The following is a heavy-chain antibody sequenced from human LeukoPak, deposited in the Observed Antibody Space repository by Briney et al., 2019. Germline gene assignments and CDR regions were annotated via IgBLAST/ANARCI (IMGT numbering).Heavy chain of an antibody. Sequence: SVKVSCKASGGTFSSYAISWVRQAPGQGLEWMGGIIPIFGTANYAQKFQGRVTTTADESTSTAYMELSSLRSEDTAVYYCARASITIFGVVIRRTKNYYYYMDVWGKGTTVTVSS. CDR3: ARASITIFGVVIRRTKNYYYYMDV. V-gene: IGHV1-69*01. CDR2: IIPIFGTA. J-gene: IGHJ6*03. CDR1: GGTFSSYA. D-gene: IGHD3-3*01.